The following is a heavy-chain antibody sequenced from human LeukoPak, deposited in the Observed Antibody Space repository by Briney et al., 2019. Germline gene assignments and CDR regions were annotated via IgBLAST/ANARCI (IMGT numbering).Heavy chain of an antibody. D-gene: IGHD5-18*01. CDR3: VREGYIYGFHHGDYFDY. V-gene: IGHV3-7*01. J-gene: IGHJ4*02. CDR1: GFSFSTHW. Sequence: GGSLRLSCAASGFSFSTHWMSWVRQAPGKGLEGVANIKQDGSEKFYVDSVKGRFTISRDNAQNSLSLQMSSLRVEDTAVYYCVREGYIYGFHHGDYFDYWGQGTLVTVSS. CDR2: IKQDGSEK.